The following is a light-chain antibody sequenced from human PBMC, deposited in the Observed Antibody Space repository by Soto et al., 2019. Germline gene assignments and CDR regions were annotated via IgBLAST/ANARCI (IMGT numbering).Light chain of an antibody. CDR2: DVT. Sequence: QSALTQPPSASGSPGQSVTISCTGTSSDVGGYNYVSWYQQHPGKAPKLIIYDVTKRPSGVPDRFSGSKSGNTASLTVSGLQAEDEAEYVCHSYAGSDKYVLFGGGTKLTVL. J-gene: IGLJ3*02. CDR1: SSDVGGYNY. V-gene: IGLV2-8*01. CDR3: HSYAGSDKYVL.